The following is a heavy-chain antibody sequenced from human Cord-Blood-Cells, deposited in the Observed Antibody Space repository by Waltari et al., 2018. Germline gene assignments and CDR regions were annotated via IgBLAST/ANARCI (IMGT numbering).Heavy chain of an antibody. Sequence: QLQLQESGSGLVKPSQTLSLTCAVSGGSISSGGYSWRWIRQPPGKGLAWIGYIYHSGSRYYNPSLKRRVTISVDRSKSQFALKLSSVTAADTAVYYCARYPPFDPWGQGTLVTVSS. J-gene: IGHJ5*02. CDR1: GGSISSGGYS. V-gene: IGHV4-30-2*01. CDR3: ARYPPFDP. CDR2: IYHSGSR.